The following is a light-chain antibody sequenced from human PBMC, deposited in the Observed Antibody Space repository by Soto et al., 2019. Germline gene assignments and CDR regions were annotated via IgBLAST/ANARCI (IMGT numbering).Light chain of an antibody. CDR2: DVS. J-gene: IGLJ1*01. CDR1: SSDVGGYNY. V-gene: IGLV2-14*01. CDR3: SSYTTSNTRQIV. Sequence: QSVLTQPASVSGSPGQSITISCTGTSSDVGGYNYVSWYQQHPGKAPKFMIYDVSNRPSGVSNRVSGSTSGNTASLTISGLQAEDEADYYCSSYTTSNTRQIVFGTGTKVTVL.